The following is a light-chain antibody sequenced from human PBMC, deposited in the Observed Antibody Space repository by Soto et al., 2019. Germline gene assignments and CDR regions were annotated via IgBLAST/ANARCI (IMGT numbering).Light chain of an antibody. Sequence: DSQMSQAPSWRGSSLGGRVAITWRTSQSISSSLNWYQQKPGKAPNLLIYAASSLQGGAPSSFSLIGSATPLTLTINPLRTDDFPPYDRQPYSPDRATFGPGTKV. J-gene: IGKJ1*01. CDR2: AAS. V-gene: IGKV1-39*01. CDR3: QPYSPDRAT. CDR1: QSISSS.